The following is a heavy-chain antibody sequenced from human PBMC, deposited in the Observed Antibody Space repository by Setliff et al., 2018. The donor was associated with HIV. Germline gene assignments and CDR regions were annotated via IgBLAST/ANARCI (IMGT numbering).Heavy chain of an antibody. CDR2: INHSGNT. CDR3: ARIGTPRTIDY. CDR1: SGSFSGYY. J-gene: IGHJ4*02. V-gene: IGHV4-34*01. Sequence: SETLSLTCAVYSGSFSGYYWSWIRQSPGKGLEWIGEINHSGNTYYSPSLKSRVTMSVDTSENQFSLKLSSVTAADTAVYYCARIGTPRTIDYWGQGTLVTVSS. D-gene: IGHD1-7*01.